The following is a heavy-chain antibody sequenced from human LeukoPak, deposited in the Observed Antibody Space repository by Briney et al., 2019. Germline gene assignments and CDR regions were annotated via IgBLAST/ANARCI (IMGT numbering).Heavy chain of an antibody. CDR2: IYYSGST. CDR1: GGSISSHY. Sequence: SETLSLTCTVSGGSISSHYWSWIRQPPGKGLEWIGYIYYSGSTNYNPSLKRRVTISVDTSKNQFSLKLGSVTAADTAVYYCARSSGWAFDYWGQGTLVTVSS. CDR3: ARSSGWAFDY. V-gene: IGHV4-59*11. J-gene: IGHJ4*02. D-gene: IGHD6-19*01.